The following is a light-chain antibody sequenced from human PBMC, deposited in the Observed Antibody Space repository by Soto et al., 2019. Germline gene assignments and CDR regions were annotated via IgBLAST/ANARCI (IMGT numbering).Light chain of an antibody. CDR2: GAS. J-gene: IGKJ1*01. CDR3: QQYNNWPPAWT. Sequence: EIVLTQSPDTLSLSPGESATLSCRASQSVRSSYLAWYQQKPGQAPRLLIYGASTRATGIPARFSGSGSGTQFTLTISSLQSEDFAVYYCQQYNNWPPAWTFGQGTKVDIK. CDR1: QSVRSSY. V-gene: IGKV3-15*01.